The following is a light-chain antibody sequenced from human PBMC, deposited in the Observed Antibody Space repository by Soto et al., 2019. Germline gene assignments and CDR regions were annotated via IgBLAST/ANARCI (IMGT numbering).Light chain of an antibody. CDR2: GAS. J-gene: IGKJ1*01. CDR3: QQYNKWLRT. Sequence: EIVMTQSPATLSVSPGERATLSCRASQSVSSNLAWYQQRPGQAPRLLIYGASTRATGIPARFSGSGSGTAFTLTISSLQSEDFAVYYCQQYNKWLRTFGQGTKV. CDR1: QSVSSN. V-gene: IGKV3-15*01.